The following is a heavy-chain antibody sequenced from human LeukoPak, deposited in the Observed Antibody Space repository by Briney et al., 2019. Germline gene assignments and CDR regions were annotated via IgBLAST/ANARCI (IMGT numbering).Heavy chain of an antibody. CDR2: ISAYKGNT. CDR3: ARQHSSGYCAPHYYYGMDV. Sequence: ASVKVSCKASGYTFTTYGISWVRQAPGHGLEWVGWISAYKGNTNYAQKLQGRGTVTTETSTSTAYMELRSLRSDDTAVYYCARQHSSGYCAPHYYYGMDVWGQGTTVTVSS. V-gene: IGHV1-18*01. D-gene: IGHD3-22*01. CDR1: GYTFTTYG. J-gene: IGHJ6*02.